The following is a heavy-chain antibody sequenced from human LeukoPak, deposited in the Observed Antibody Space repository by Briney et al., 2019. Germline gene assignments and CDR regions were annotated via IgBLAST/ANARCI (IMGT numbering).Heavy chain of an antibody. CDR2: INHSGST. D-gene: IGHD5-24*01. Sequence: SETLSLTCAVYGGSFSGYYWSWIRQPPGKGLEWIGEINHSGSTNYNPSLKSRVTISVDTSKNQFSLKLSSVTAADTAVYYCARVAYRFRDGYNYSHYYYYYMDVWGKGTTVTVSS. J-gene: IGHJ6*03. CDR3: ARVAYRFRDGYNYSHYYYYYMDV. V-gene: IGHV4-34*01. CDR1: GGSFSGYY.